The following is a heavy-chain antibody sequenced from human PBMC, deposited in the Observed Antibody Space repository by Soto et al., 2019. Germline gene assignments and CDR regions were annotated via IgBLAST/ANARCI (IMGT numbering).Heavy chain of an antibody. CDR2: IYSGGST. Sequence: GGSLRLSCAASGFTVSSNYMSWVRQAPGKGLEWVSVIYSGGSTYYADSVKGRFTIPRDNSKNTLYLQMNSLRAEDTAVYYCAVEVQQYDSSGYYSPLWFDPWGQGTLVTVSS. J-gene: IGHJ5*02. D-gene: IGHD3-22*01. V-gene: IGHV3-53*01. CDR3: AVEVQQYDSSGYYSPLWFDP. CDR1: GFTVSSNY.